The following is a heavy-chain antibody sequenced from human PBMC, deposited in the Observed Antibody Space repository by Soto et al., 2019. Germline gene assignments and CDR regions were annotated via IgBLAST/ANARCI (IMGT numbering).Heavy chain of an antibody. J-gene: IGHJ4*02. CDR2: IYYSGST. CDR1: GGSISSYY. D-gene: IGHD6-13*01. Sequence: SETLSLTCTVSGGSISSYYWSWIRQPPGKGLEWIGYIYYSGSTNYNPSLKRRVTISVDTSKNQFSLKLSSVTAADTALFFCARREVAPAGSFDYLAQGTLVTVSS. V-gene: IGHV4-59*08. CDR3: ARREVAPAGSFDY.